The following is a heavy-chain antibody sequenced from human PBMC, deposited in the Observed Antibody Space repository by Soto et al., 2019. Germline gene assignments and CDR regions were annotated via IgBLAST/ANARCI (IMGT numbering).Heavy chain of an antibody. J-gene: IGHJ3*02. CDR3: VKDQILGYYGSGRGGLDI. V-gene: IGHV3-30*18. CDR2: ISYEGRNK. CDR1: GFTFTNYA. D-gene: IGHD3-10*01. Sequence: QVQLVESGGGVVQPGRSLRLSCAASGFTFTNYAMHWVRQAPGTGLEWVAAISYEGRNKYYADSVKGRFTISRDNPKNTLDLQMNSLRPEDTAVYYCVKDQILGYYGSGRGGLDIWGQGTKVTVSS.